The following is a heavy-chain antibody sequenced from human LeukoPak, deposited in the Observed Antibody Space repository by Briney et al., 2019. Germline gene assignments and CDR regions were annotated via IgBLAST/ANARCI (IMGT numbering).Heavy chain of an antibody. CDR2: ISYDGSNK. CDR1: GFTFSSYW. CDR3: ARGSGYCSSTSCYTGTSFDY. D-gene: IGHD2-2*02. V-gene: IGHV3-30-3*01. J-gene: IGHJ4*02. Sequence: GGSLRLSCAASGFTFSSYWMHWVRQAPGKGLEWVAVISYDGSNKYYADSVKGRFTISRDNSKNTLYLQMNSLRAEDTAVYYCARGSGYCSSTSCYTGTSFDYWGQGTLVTVSS.